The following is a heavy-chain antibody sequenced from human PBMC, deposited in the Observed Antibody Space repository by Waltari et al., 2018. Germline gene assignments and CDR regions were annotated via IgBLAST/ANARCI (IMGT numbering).Heavy chain of an antibody. Sequence: EVQLVQSGAEVKKPGESLKISCTGSGYSFTNYWIGWVRQMPGNGLGWSWIISPGDAVTSYSPSFQGQVTISAYNAISTAYLQWSSLKASDTAMYYCARLSLLYFDYWGQGTLVTVSS. CDR2: ISPGDAVT. V-gene: IGHV5-51*01. CDR1: GYSFTNYW. CDR3: ARLSLLYFDY. D-gene: IGHD3-10*01. J-gene: IGHJ4*02.